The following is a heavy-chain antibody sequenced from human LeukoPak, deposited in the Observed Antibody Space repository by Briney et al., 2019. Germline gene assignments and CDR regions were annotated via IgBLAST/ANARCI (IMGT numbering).Heavy chain of an antibody. CDR2: IKQDGSEK. CDR1: GFTFSSYG. D-gene: IGHD3-3*01. J-gene: IGHJ4*02. Sequence: GGSLRLSCAASGFTFSSYGMPWVRQAPGKGLEWVANIKQDGSEKYYVDSVKGRFTISRDNAKNSLYLQMNSLRAEDTAVYYCARDPLSYYDFWSGYYTNFDYWGQGTLVTVSS. CDR3: ARDPLSYYDFWSGYYTNFDY. V-gene: IGHV3-7*01.